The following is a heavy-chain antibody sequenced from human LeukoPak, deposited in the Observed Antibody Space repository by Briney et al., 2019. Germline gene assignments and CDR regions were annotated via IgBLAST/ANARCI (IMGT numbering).Heavy chain of an antibody. Sequence: GGSLRLSCAASGFTFSSYSMNWVRQAPGKGLEWVAFIRYDGSNKYYADSVKGRFTISRDNSKNTLYLQMNSLRAEDTAVYYCAKEAESTVTSSLDYWGQGALVTVSS. CDR1: GFTFSSYS. D-gene: IGHD4-17*01. CDR2: IRYDGSNK. J-gene: IGHJ4*02. CDR3: AKEAESTVTSSLDY. V-gene: IGHV3-30*02.